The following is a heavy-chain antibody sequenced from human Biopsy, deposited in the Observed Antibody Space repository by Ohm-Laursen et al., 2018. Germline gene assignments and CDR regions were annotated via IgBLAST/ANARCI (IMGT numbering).Heavy chain of an antibody. CDR2: IKRDGTTT. Sequence: LRLSCAASGFTFSNYYMHWVRQAPGKGLLWVSRIKRDGTTTDYAESVKGRFTISRDNAKKSLYLQMNSLRAEDTALYHCARRGSGDYYFDYWGQGTLVTVSS. V-gene: IGHV3-74*01. CDR3: ARRGSGDYYFDY. CDR1: GFTFSNYY. J-gene: IGHJ4*02. D-gene: IGHD4-17*01.